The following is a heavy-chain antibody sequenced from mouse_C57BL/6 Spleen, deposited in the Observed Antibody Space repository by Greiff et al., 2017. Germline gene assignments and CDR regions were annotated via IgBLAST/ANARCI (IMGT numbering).Heavy chain of an antibody. V-gene: IGHV1-81*01. CDR2: IYPRSGNT. CDR1: GYTFTSYG. CDR3: ARSAGTWDYFDC. J-gene: IGHJ2*01. D-gene: IGHD4-1*01. Sequence: VQLQQSGAELARPGASVKLSCKASGYTFTSYGISWVKQRTGQGLEWIGEIYPRSGNTYYNEKFKGKATLTADKSSSTGYMELRSLTSEDSAVYFCARSAGTWDYFDCWGQGTTLTVSS.